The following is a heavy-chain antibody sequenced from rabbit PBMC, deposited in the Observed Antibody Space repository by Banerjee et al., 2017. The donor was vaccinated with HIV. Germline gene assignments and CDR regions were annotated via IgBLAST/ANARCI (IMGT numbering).Heavy chain of an antibody. V-gene: IGHV1S45*01. J-gene: IGHJ4*01. CDR2: IYGGSSGTT. CDR1: GFSFSSSYY. Sequence: QEQLEESGGDLVKPEGSLTLTCTASGFSFSSSYYMCWVRQAPGKGLEWIACIYGGSSGTTYYASWAKGRFTISKTSSTTVTLQMTSLTAADTATYFCARDWEFYAGSSYYDLWGPGTLVTVS. CDR3: ARDWEFYAGSSYYDL. D-gene: IGHD8-1*01.